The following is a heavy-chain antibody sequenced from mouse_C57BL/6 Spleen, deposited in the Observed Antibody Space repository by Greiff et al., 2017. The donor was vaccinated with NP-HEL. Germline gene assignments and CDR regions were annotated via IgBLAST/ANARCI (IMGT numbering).Heavy chain of an antibody. Sequence: DVKLVESEGGLVQPGSSMKLSCTASGFTFSDYYMAWVRQVPEKGLEWVANINYDGSSTYYLDSLKSRFIISRDNAKNILYLQMSSLKSEDTATYYCAREGGSIYYYAMYYWGQGTSVTVSS. CDR2: INYDGSST. CDR3: AREGGSIYYYAMYY. J-gene: IGHJ4*01. D-gene: IGHD1-1*01. V-gene: IGHV5-16*01. CDR1: GFTFSDYY.